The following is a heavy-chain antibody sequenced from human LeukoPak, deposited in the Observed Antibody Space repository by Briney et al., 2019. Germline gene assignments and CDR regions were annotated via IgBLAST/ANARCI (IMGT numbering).Heavy chain of an antibody. CDR1: GLNCRSAW. J-gene: IGHJ4*02. CDR2: INQDGSEK. CDR3: ARAFYSYFDY. Sequence: GGSLRLSCAASGLNCRSAWMSWIRQAPGKGLERVANINQDGSEKYYVDSVKGRFTISRDNAKNSLYLQMNSLRVEDTAVYYCARAFYSYFDYWGQGTLVVVST. V-gene: IGHV3-7*03. D-gene: IGHD2/OR15-2a*01.